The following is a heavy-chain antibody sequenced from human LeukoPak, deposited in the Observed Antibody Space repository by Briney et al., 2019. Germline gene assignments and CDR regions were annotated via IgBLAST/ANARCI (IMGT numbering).Heavy chain of an antibody. D-gene: IGHD3-10*01. CDR2: IYYSGST. Sequence: KPSETLSLTCTVSGGSISSSTYFWGWIRQPPGKGLEWIGTIYYSGSTYYNPSLKSRVTISVDSSKNQFSLKLSSVTAADTAVYYCARAKGYYGSGSYWDYYYYYYMDVWGKGTTVTISS. V-gene: IGHV4-39*07. CDR1: GGSISSSTYF. J-gene: IGHJ6*03. CDR3: ARAKGYYGSGSYWDYYYYYYMDV.